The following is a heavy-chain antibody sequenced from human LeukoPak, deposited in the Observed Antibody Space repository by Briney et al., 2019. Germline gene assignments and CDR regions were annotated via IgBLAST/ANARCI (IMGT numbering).Heavy chain of an antibody. D-gene: IGHD2-2*02. J-gene: IGHJ6*03. V-gene: IGHV1-69*05. CDR2: IIPIFGTA. Sequence: ASVKVSCKASGGTFSSYAISWVRQAPGQGLEWMGGIIPIFGTANYAQKFQGRVTITTDESTSTAYMELSSLRSEDTAVYYCAKAKPDIVVVPAAIPVDYYYYYMDVWGKGTTVTVSS. CDR1: GGTFSSYA. CDR3: AKAKPDIVVVPAAIPVDYYYYYMDV.